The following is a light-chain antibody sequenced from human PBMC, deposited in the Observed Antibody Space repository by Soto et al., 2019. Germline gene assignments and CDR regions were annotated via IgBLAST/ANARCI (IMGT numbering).Light chain of an antibody. CDR2: DAS. CDR3: QQYDNLPLT. V-gene: IGKV1-33*01. J-gene: IGKJ4*01. Sequence: QMTPSTSTLSASVGDRVTLTFQASQDISNYLNWYQQKPGKAPKLLIYDASNLETGVPSRFSGSGSGTDFTFTISSLQPEDIATYYCQQYDNLPLTFGGGTKVDIK. CDR1: QDISNY.